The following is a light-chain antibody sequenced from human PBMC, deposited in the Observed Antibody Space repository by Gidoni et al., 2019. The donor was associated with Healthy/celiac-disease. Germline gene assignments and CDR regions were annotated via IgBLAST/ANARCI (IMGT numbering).Light chain of an antibody. CDR1: QGISNS. CDR3: QQYYSTPSGT. J-gene: IGKJ2*01. Sequence: DLQMTQSPSSLSASVGDRVTITCRASQGISNSLAWYQQKPGKAPKLLLYAASRLESGVPSRFSGSGSGTDYTLTISSLQPEDFATYYCQQYYSTPSGTFGQGTKLEIK. CDR2: AAS. V-gene: IGKV1-NL1*01.